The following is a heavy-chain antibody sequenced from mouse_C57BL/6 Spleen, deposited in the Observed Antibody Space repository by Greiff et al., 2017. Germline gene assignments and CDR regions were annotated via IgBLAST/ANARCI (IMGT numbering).Heavy chain of an antibody. J-gene: IGHJ2*01. Sequence: QVQLQQPGAELVKPGASVKLSCKASGYTFTSYWMQWVKQRPGQGLEWIGEIDPSDSYPNYNQKFKGQATLTVDTSSSTAYMQLSRLTCEDSAVDYCARKNGGGGYDDWGQGTTLTVSS. CDR3: ARKNGGGGYDD. V-gene: IGHV1-50*01. CDR1: GYTFTSYW. D-gene: IGHD2-2*01. CDR2: IDPSDSYP.